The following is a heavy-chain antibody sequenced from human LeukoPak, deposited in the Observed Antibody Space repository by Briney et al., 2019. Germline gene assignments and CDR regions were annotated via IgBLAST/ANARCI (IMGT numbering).Heavy chain of an antibody. Sequence: ASVKVSCKASGYTFTGYYMHWVRQAPGQGLEWMGWINAGNGNTKYSQKFQGRVTITRDTSASTAYMELSSLRSEDTAVYYCARDGRSIVVRSSQTNGRWFDPWGQGTLVTVSS. CDR3: ARDGRSIVVRSSQTNGRWFDP. D-gene: IGHD2-15*01. CDR2: INAGNGNT. CDR1: GYTFTGYY. J-gene: IGHJ5*02. V-gene: IGHV1-3*01.